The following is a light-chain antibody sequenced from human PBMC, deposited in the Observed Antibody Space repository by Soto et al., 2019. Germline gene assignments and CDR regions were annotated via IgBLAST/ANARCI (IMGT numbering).Light chain of an antibody. V-gene: IGKV3D-20*01. CDR2: DAS. Sequence: IVLTQSQATMSLSPGERATLSCGASERVSSSYVAWYQMKAGLAPRLLIHDASTRASGIPDRFRGSKSGTDFTLTIRGLEPEDAALYYYQQYGSSAITFGQGTRLE. CDR3: QQYGSSAIT. J-gene: IGKJ5*01. CDR1: ERVSSSY.